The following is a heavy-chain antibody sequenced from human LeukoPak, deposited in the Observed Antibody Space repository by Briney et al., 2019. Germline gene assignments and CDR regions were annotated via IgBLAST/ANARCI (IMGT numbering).Heavy chain of an antibody. CDR3: ARGGIRVSGIDEIDY. Sequence: GGPLRLSCAASGFTLRSYDMHWVRQTTGKGLEWVSAIGIGGDTYYPDSVKGRFTISRENAENSLYLQMNSLRAGDTAVYYCARGGIRVSGIDEIDYWGQGTLVTVSS. D-gene: IGHD5/OR15-5a*01. CDR1: GFTLRSYD. J-gene: IGHJ4*02. V-gene: IGHV3-13*01. CDR2: IGIGGDT.